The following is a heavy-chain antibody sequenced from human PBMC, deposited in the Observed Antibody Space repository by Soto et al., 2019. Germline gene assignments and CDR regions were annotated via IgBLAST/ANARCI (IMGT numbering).Heavy chain of an antibody. D-gene: IGHD5-12*01. CDR2: ISGSGGST. CDR3: AASDYYYYGMDV. Sequence: GGSLRLSCAASGFTFSRYAMSWVRQAPGKGLERVSAISGSGGSTYYADSVKGRFTISRDNSKNTLYLQMNSLRAEDTAVYYCAASDYYYYGMDVWGQGTTVTVSS. J-gene: IGHJ6*02. V-gene: IGHV3-23*01. CDR1: GFTFSRYA.